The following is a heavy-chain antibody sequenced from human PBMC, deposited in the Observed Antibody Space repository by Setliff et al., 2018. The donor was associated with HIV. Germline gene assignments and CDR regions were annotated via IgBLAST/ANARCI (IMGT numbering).Heavy chain of an antibody. V-gene: IGHV4-38-2*02. J-gene: IGHJ6*02. CDR1: ASSISSDYC. CDR3: AREDYYYYGMDV. Sequence: SETLSLTCAVSASSISSDYCWGWIRQPPGKGLEWIGSTHHSGSTYYNPSLNSRVTISVDTSKNHFSLKLRSVTAADTAVYYCAREDYYYYGMDVWGQGTTVTVS. CDR2: THHSGST.